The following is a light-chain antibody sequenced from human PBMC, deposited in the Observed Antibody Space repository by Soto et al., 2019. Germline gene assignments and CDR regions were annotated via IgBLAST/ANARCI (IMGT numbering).Light chain of an antibody. Sequence: EIVFTQSPATLSLSPGETATLSCRASQSVSSYLAWYQQKPGQAPRLLIYDASNRATGIPARFSGSGSGTEFTLTISRLEPEDFTVYYCHQYETFGQGTKVDIK. J-gene: IGKJ1*01. CDR2: DAS. CDR1: QSVSSY. V-gene: IGKV3-11*01. CDR3: HQYET.